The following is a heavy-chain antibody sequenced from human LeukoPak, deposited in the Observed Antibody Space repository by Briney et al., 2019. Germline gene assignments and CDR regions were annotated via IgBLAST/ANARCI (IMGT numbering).Heavy chain of an antibody. Sequence: SQTLSLTCAVSGGSISTGDYCWSWIRQPPGRGLEWIGYIYYSGSTYYNPSLKSRVTLSVDTSKNQFSLNLSSVTAADTAVYYCARATYQVVSRWFDPWGQGTLVTVSS. D-gene: IGHD2-2*01. J-gene: IGHJ5*02. CDR1: GGSISTGDYC. CDR3: ARATYQVVSRWFDP. CDR2: IYYSGST. V-gene: IGHV4-30-4*01.